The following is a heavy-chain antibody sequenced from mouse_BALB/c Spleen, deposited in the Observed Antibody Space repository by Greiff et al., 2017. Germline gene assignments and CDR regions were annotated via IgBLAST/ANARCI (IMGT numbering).Heavy chain of an antibody. CDR1: GYTFTDYA. V-gene: IGHV1S137*01. CDR3: ARVKNYECDGGGAMDY. CDR2: ISTYYGDA. J-gene: IGHJ4*01. D-gene: IGHD2-4*01. Sequence: VQLQQSGAELVRPGVSVKISCKGSGYTFTDYAMHWVKQSPAKSLEWIGVISTYYGDASYNQKFKGKATMTVDKSSSTAYMELARLTSEDSAIYYCARVKNYECDGGGAMDYWGQGTSVTVSS.